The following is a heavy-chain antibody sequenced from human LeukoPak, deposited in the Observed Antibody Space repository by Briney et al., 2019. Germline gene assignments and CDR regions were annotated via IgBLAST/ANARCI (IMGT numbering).Heavy chain of an antibody. J-gene: IGHJ6*02. CDR3: AKMTVTSGGMDV. Sequence: SETLSLTCAVYGGSFSGYYWRWIRQPPGKGLEWIGYIYNSGSTSYNPSLESRVTILVDKSRNQLSLRLTSVTAADTAVYYCAKMTVTSGGMDVWGQGTTVTVSS. V-gene: IGHV4-34*01. CDR2: IYNSGST. D-gene: IGHD4-11*01. CDR1: GGSFSGYY.